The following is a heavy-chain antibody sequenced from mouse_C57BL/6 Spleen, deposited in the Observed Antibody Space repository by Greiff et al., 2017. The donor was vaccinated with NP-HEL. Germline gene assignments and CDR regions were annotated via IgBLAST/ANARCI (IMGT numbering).Heavy chain of an antibody. D-gene: IGHD1-1*01. CDR1: GFTFSDYY. J-gene: IGHJ4*01. V-gene: IGHV5-16*01. CDR2: INYDGSST. Sequence: EVKLVESEGGLVQPGSSMKLSCTASGFTFSDYYMAWVRQVPEKGLEWVANINYDGSSTYYLDSLKSRFIISRDNAKNILYLQMSSLKSEDTATYYCARGSSSGLYAMDYWGQGTSVTVSS. CDR3: ARGSSSGLYAMDY.